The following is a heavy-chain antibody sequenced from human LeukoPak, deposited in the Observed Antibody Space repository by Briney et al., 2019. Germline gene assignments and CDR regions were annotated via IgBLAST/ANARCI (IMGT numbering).Heavy chain of an antibody. CDR3: ARYYGLTVTETYYYYYGMDV. CDR2: INSDGSYT. J-gene: IGHJ6*02. D-gene: IGHD4-11*01. Sequence: PGGSLRLSCAAARITFSNYWMHWVSQAQGKGLVWVSRINSDGSYTNYADYVKGRFTIARDNAKNSLYLQMNSLRAEDTAVYYCARYYGLTVTETYYYYYGMDVWGQGTTVTVSS. CDR1: RITFSNYW. V-gene: IGHV3-74*01.